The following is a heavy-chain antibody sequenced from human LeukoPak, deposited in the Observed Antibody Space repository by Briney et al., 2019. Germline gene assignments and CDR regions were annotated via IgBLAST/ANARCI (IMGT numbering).Heavy chain of an antibody. J-gene: IGHJ4*02. CDR3: ARVGISSGWSTDY. D-gene: IGHD6-19*01. V-gene: IGHV4-59*01. CDR1: GGSISSYY. CDR2: IYYSGST. Sequence: SETLSLTCTVSGGSISSYYWSWIRQPPGKGLEWIGYIYYSGSTNYNPSLKSRVTISVDTSKNQFSLKLSSVTAADTAVYYCARVGISSGWSTDYWGQGTLVTVSS.